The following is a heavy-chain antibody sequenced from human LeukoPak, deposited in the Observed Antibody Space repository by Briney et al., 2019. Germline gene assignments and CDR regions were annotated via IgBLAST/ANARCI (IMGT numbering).Heavy chain of an antibody. D-gene: IGHD5-18*01. CDR3: AREEGVDTAMVKGAGAFDI. CDR2: LKQDGSET. J-gene: IGHJ3*02. V-gene: IGHV3-7*01. CDR1: GFTFSSYS. Sequence: GGSLRLSCAASGFTFSSYSMNWVRQAPGKGLEWVATLKQDGSETNYVDSVRGRFTISRDNAKNSLYLQMNSLRAEDTAVYYCAREEGVDTAMVKGAGAFDIWGQGTMVTVSS.